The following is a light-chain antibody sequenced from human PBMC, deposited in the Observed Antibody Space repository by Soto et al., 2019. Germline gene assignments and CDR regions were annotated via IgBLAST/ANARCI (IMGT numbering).Light chain of an antibody. CDR1: QSISIY. V-gene: IGKV1-39*01. J-gene: IGKJ2*01. CDR3: QQSYTTPRT. Sequence: DIQMTQSPSSLSASVGVRVSIACRASQSISIYLNWYQQKPGKAPKVLIYAASSLQSGVTSRFSGSRSGTDFTLTISSLQSEDFSTYYCQQSYTTPRTFGQGTKLEIK. CDR2: AAS.